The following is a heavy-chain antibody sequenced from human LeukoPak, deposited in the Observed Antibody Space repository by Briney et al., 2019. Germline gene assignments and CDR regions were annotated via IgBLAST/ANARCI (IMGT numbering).Heavy chain of an antibody. CDR1: GYTLTELS. V-gene: IGHV1-24*01. J-gene: IGHJ5*02. CDR2: FDPEDGET. Sequence: ASVKVSCKVSGYTLTELSMHWVRQAPGKGLEWMGGFDPEDGETIYAQKFQGRVTMTEDTSTDTAYMELSSLRSEDTAVYYCATVRSGWYGPYRWFDTWGQGTMVTVSS. CDR3: ATVRSGWYGPYRWFDT. D-gene: IGHD6-19*01.